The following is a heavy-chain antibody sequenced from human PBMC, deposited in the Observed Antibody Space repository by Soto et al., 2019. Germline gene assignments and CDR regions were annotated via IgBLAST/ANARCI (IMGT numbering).Heavy chain of an antibody. Sequence: PWGSPLVACASSVFTFSNAWMSWVRQAPGKGLDSVRRIKSKTDGGTTDYAAPVKGRFTISRDDSKNTLYLQMNSLKTEDTAVYYCTTEVSNFRRLGELSIIDFDYWGQGTMVTVSS. J-gene: IGHJ4*02. D-gene: IGHD3-16*02. CDR2: IKSKTDGGTT. CDR1: VFTFSNAW. CDR3: TTEVSNFRRLGELSIIDFDY. V-gene: IGHV3-15*01.